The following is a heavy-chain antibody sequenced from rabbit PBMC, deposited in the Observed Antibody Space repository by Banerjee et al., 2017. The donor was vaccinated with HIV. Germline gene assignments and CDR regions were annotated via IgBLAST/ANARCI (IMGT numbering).Heavy chain of an antibody. CDR3: ARAYNSGWGGYFTL. CDR2: IDISDGKT. CDR1: GFSFNSGLP. D-gene: IGHD4-1*01. J-gene: IGHJ4*01. Sequence: QSLEESGGDLVKPGASLTLTCNASGFSFNSGLPMCWVRQAPGKGLEWIACIDISDGKTYYANWAEGRLTISKASSTVDLKMTSLTAADTATYFCARAYNSGWGGYFTLWGPGTLVTVS. V-gene: IGHV1S40*01.